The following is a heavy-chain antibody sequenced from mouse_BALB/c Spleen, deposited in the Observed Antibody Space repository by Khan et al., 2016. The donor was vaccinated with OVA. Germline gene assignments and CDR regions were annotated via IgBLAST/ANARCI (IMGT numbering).Heavy chain of an antibody. D-gene: IGHD1-1*01. CDR1: GYTFINYW. Sequence: VQLQESGAELAKPGASVKMSCKASGYTFINYWIPWVNQRPGQGLEWIGYINPSTGYTEYNQNFKDKATLTADKSSSTAYMQLSSLTSEDSAVYYCARRGLRWDFDYWGQGTTLTVSS. CDR2: INPSTGYT. V-gene: IGHV1-7*01. CDR3: ARRGLRWDFDY. J-gene: IGHJ2*01.